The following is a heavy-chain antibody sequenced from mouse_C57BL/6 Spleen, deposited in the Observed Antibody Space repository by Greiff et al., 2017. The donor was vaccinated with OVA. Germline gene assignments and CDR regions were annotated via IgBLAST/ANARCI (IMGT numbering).Heavy chain of an antibody. D-gene: IGHD1-1*01. V-gene: IGHV1-59*01. Sequence: QVQLKQPGAELVRPGTSVKLSCKASGYTFTSYWMHWVKQRPGQGLEWIGVIDPSDSYTNYNQKFKGKATLTVDTSSSTAYMQLSSLTSEDSAVYYCARENGSSRAWCAYWGQGTLVTVSA. CDR3: ARENGSSRAWCAY. J-gene: IGHJ3*01. CDR2: IDPSDSYT. CDR1: GYTFTSYW.